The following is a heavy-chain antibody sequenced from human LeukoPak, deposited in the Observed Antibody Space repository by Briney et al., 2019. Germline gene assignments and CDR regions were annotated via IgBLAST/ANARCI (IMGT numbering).Heavy chain of an antibody. J-gene: IGHJ5*02. V-gene: IGHV3-30*04. CDR3: ARERRGIRWFDP. CDR1: GFTFSSYA. Sequence: GGSLRLSCAASGFTFSSYAMHWVRQAPGKGLEWVAVISYDGSNKYYADSVKGRFTISRDNSKNTLYLQMNSLRAEDTAAYYCARERRGIRWFDPWGQGTLVTVSS. CDR2: ISYDGSNK. D-gene: IGHD3-16*01.